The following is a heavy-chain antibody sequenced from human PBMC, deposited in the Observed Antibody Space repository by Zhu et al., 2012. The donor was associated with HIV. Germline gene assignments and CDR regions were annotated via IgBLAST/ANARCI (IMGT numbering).Heavy chain of an antibody. J-gene: IGHJ3*02. Sequence: RTGDYYWSWVRQSPVRGLEWIGYIYYSGTTYYIPSLKSRVTISVDTSKNQFSLKLTSVTAADTAMYYCARKQWELLSAFDIWGQGTMVTVSS. CDR3: ARKQWELLSAFDI. CDR1: RTGDYY. D-gene: IGHD1-26*01. V-gene: IGHV4-30-4*08. CDR2: IYYSGTT.